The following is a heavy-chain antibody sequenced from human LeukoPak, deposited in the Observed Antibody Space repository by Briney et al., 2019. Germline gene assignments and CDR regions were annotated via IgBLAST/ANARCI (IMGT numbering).Heavy chain of an antibody. CDR1: RFTFSSYG. CDR2: ILYDGSNT. J-gene: IGHJ6*03. V-gene: IGHV3-30*02. D-gene: IGHD1-1*01. Sequence: GGSLRLSCAASRFTFSSYGMHWVRQAPGKGLEWVTFILYDGSNTYYADSVKGRFTISRDNSKYTLYLQMNSLRPEDTAVYYCVKGSGNPNYYYYYYVDVWGKGTTVTVSS. CDR3: VKGSGNPNYYYYYYVDV.